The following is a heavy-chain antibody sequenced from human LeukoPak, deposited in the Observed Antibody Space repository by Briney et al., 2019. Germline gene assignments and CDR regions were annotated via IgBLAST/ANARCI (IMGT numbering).Heavy chain of an antibody. V-gene: IGHV3-73*01. D-gene: IGHD5-12*01. J-gene: IGHJ4*02. CDR1: GFTFSGSA. CDR3: TSLGGYPDY. CDR2: IRSKANSYAT. Sequence: GGSLRLSCAASGFTFSGSAMHWVRQASGKGLEWVGRIRSKANSYATAYAASVKGRFTIARDDSKNTAYLQMNSLKTEDTAVYYCTSLGGYPDYWGQGTLVTVSS.